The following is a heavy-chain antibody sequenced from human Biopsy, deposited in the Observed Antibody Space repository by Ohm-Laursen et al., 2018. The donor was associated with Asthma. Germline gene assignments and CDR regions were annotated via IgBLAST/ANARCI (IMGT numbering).Heavy chain of an antibody. CDR1: GDSLGSFINYA. CDR3: ARGYSGTDRIVYYYSGMEV. J-gene: IGHJ6*02. D-gene: IGHD5-12*01. V-gene: IGHV1-69*11. CDR2: LIPVLGTA. Sequence: SVKVSCNASGDSLGSFINYAISWVRPAPRQGLEWMGRLIPVLGTADYAPMFEGRVTITADESTSTAYLELTSLRFEDTAVYYCARGYSGTDRIVYYYSGMEVWGQGTTVTVSS.